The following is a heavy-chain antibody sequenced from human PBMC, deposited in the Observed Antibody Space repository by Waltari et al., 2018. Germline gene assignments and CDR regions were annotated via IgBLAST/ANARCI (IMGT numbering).Heavy chain of an antibody. CDR1: GFTFRNAW. V-gene: IGHV3-15*07. CDR2: IKSKTDGGTT. Sequence: EVQLVESGGGLVKPGGSLRLSCAASGFTFRNAWMNWVRRAPGKGLEWVGRIKSKTDGGTTDYAAPVKGRFTISRDDSKNTLYLQMNSLKTEDTAVYYCTTDIYYYDSSGYYDFDYWGQGTLVTVSS. D-gene: IGHD3-22*01. J-gene: IGHJ4*02. CDR3: TTDIYYYDSSGYYDFDY.